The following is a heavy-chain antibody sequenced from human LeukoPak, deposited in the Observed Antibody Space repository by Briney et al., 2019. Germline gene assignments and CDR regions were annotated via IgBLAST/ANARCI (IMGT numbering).Heavy chain of an antibody. CDR2: MNPNSGNT. J-gene: IGHJ5*02. D-gene: IGHD4-17*01. CDR3: ARGPIHYGDPRGNWFDP. Sequence: GASVKVSCKASGYTFTSYDINWVRQATGQGLEWMGWMNPNSGNTGYAQKFQGRVTMTRNTSISTAYMELSSLRSEDTAVYYCARGPIHYGDPRGNWFDPWGQGTLVTVSS. V-gene: IGHV1-8*01. CDR1: GYTFTSYD.